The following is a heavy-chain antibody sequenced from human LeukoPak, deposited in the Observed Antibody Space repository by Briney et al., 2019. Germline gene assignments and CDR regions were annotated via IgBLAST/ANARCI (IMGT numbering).Heavy chain of an antibody. CDR1: GGSFSGYY. CDR2: INHSGST. Sequence: SETLSLTCAVYGGSFSGYYWSWIRQPPGKGLEWIGEINHSGSTNNNPSLKRRVTTSVDTSKNQFSLKLSSVTAADTAVYYCARGRRWLQFGATFDYWGQGTLVTVSS. CDR3: ARGRRWLQFGATFDY. V-gene: IGHV4-34*01. D-gene: IGHD5-24*01. J-gene: IGHJ4*02.